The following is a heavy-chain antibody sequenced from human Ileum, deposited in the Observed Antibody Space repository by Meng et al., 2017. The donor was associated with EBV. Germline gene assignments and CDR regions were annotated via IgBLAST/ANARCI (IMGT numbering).Heavy chain of an antibody. V-gene: IGHV4-4*02. CDR1: GGSISSDYW. CDR2: MYPTGPT. Sequence: VRLKGAGPGLVRPSEPLSLPCAISGGSISSDYWWSWVRQSPEKGLEWIGEMYPTGPTYYNPSLKGRVSISIDKSKNQLSLKLNSVTAADTAVYYCVRGGTYYLSYWGQGSLVTVSS. J-gene: IGHJ4*02. D-gene: IGHD1-26*01. CDR3: VRGGTYYLSY.